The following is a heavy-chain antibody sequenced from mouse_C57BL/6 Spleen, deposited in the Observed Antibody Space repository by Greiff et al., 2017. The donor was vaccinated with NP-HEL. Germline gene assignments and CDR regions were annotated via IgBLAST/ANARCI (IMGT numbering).Heavy chain of an antibody. V-gene: IGHV1-82*01. CDR3: AGTTVVATNFDY. Sequence: VQLQQSGPELVKPGASVKISCKASGYAFSSSWMNWVKQRPGKGLEWIGRIYPGDGDTNYNGKFKGKATLTADKSSSTAYMQLSSLTSEDSAVYFCAGTTVVATNFDYWGQGTTLTVSS. CDR2: IYPGDGDT. D-gene: IGHD1-1*01. CDR1: GYAFSSSW. J-gene: IGHJ2*01.